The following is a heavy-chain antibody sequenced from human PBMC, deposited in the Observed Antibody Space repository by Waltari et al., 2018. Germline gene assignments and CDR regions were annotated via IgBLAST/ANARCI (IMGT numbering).Heavy chain of an antibody. Sequence: QLQLQESGPGLVKPSETLSLTCTVSGGSLSSSSYYWGWIRQPPGKGLEWIGSIYYSGSTYYNPSLKSRVTISVDTSKNQFSLKLSSVTAADTAVYYCARVKGIAARPVIWFDPWGQGTLVTVSS. CDR2: IYYSGST. V-gene: IGHV4-39*07. CDR1: GGSLSSSSYY. J-gene: IGHJ5*02. D-gene: IGHD6-6*01. CDR3: ARVKGIAARPVIWFDP.